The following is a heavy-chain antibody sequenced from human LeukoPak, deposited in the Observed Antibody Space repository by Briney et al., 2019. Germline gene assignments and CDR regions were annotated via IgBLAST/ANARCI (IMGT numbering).Heavy chain of an antibody. CDR1: GFTFDDYA. CDR3: VKDKGAAVAGTGTFDY. D-gene: IGHD6-19*01. J-gene: IGHJ4*02. Sequence: GESLRLSCAPSGFTFDDYAMHWVRQAPGKGLEWVSVIGWDDYTSYYGDSVKGRFTISRDTSKNSLYLQMNSLRAEDTALYYCVKDKGAAVAGTGTFDYWGQGTLVTVSS. V-gene: IGHV3-43D*03. CDR2: IGWDDYTS.